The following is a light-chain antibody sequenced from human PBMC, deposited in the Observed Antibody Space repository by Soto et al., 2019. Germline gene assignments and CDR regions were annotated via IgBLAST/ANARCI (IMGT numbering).Light chain of an antibody. CDR3: QHYNSPWR. J-gene: IGKJ1*01. Sequence: DIQMTQSPSTLSASAGDTVTITCRAGQNITTWLAWYLQKPGKAPKLLIYKASTLETGAPSRFSGSGSGTEFTLTIRSLQPDEFATYYCQHYNSPWRFGQGTKVDIK. CDR2: KAS. V-gene: IGKV1-5*03. CDR1: QNITTW.